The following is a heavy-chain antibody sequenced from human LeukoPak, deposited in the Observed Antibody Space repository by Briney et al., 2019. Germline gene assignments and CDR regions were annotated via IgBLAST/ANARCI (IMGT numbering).Heavy chain of an antibody. CDR1: GYTFTGYY. J-gene: IGHJ5*02. V-gene: IGHV1-2*02. CDR3: ARDSGYSGYFATSDP. Sequence: ASVKVSCKASGYTFTGYYMHWVRQAPGQGLEWMGWINPNSGGTNYAQKFQGRVTITADESTSTAYMELSSLRSEDTAVYYRARDSGYSGYFATSDPWGQGTLVTVSS. D-gene: IGHD5-12*01. CDR2: INPNSGGT.